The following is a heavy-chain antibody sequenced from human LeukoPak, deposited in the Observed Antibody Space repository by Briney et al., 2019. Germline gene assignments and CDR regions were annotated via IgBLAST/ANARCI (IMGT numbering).Heavy chain of an antibody. Sequence: GASVKVSCKASGYTFTSYGISWVRQAPGQGLEWMGWISAYNGNTNYAQKLQGRVTMTTDTSTSTAYMELRSLRSDDTAVYYCARADTGWRGGYGGIFGWFDPWGQGTLVTVSS. CDR2: ISAYNGNT. CDR3: ARADTGWRGGYGGIFGWFDP. V-gene: IGHV1-18*01. D-gene: IGHD4-23*01. CDR1: GYTFTSYG. J-gene: IGHJ5*02.